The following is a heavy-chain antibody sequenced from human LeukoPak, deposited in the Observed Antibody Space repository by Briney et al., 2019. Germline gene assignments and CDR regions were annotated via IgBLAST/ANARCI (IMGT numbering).Heavy chain of an antibody. V-gene: IGHV1-18*01. CDR2: ISAYNGNT. D-gene: IGHD2-2*01. Sequence: ASVKVSCKASGYTFTSYGISWVRQAPGQGLEWMGWISAYNGNTNYAQKLQGRVTMTTDTSTSTAYMELRSLRSDDTAVYYCARGHVLGYCSSTSCRNWFDPWGQGTLVTVSS. J-gene: IGHJ5*02. CDR3: ARGHVLGYCSSTSCRNWFDP. CDR1: GYTFTSYG.